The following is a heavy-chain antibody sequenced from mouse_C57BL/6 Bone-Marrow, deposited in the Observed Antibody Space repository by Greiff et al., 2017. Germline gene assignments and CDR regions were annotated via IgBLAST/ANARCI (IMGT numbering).Heavy chain of an antibody. D-gene: IGHD1-1*01. CDR3: ASPYYYGSSFLNY. J-gene: IGHJ2*01. V-gene: IGHV14-2*01. Sequence: EVQLQQSGAELVKPGASVKLSCTASGFNITDYYMHWLKQRTEQGLEWIGRIDPEDGETKYAPKFNGKATITADTSSNTASLQLSSLTSEDTAVYYCASPYYYGSSFLNYWGQGTTLTVSS. CDR1: GFNITDYY. CDR2: IDPEDGET.